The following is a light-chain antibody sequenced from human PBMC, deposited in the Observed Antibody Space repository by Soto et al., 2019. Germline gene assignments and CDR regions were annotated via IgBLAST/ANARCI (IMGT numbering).Light chain of an antibody. Sequence: QSVLTQPASVSGSPGQSITISCTGTSSDVGGYNYVSWYQQQPGKAPKLIIYEVSNRPSGVSNRFSGSKSGNTASLTISGLQAEDEADYYCNSYTSKSTGVFGTGTKVTVL. CDR3: NSYTSKSTGV. V-gene: IGLV2-14*01. J-gene: IGLJ1*01. CDR2: EVS. CDR1: SSDVGGYNY.